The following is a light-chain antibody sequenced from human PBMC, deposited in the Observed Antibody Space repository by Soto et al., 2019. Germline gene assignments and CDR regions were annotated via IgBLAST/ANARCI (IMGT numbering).Light chain of an antibody. J-gene: IGLJ1*01. Sequence: QSVLTQPASVSGSPGQSITISCTGTSSDVGAYNYVSWYQQHPGKAPKLMIYDVSNRPSGVSNRFSGSKSGNTASLTISGLQAEDEADYYCSSYTTSANYVFGTGTKFTVL. CDR2: DVS. CDR1: SSDVGAYNY. CDR3: SSYTTSANYV. V-gene: IGLV2-14*01.